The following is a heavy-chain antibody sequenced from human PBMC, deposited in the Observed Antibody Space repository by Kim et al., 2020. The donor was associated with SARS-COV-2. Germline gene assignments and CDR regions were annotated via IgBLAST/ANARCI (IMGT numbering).Heavy chain of an antibody. Sequence: SETLSRTCTVSGGSISSTSYYWGWIRQPPGKGLEWIGSIYYSGSTYYNPSLKSRVTISVDTSKNQFSLKLSSVTAADTAVYYCARLQGWIQLWYFDYWGQGTLVTVAS. CDR3: ARLQGWIQLWYFDY. V-gene: IGHV4-39*01. D-gene: IGHD5-18*01. J-gene: IGHJ4*02. CDR1: GGSISSTSYY. CDR2: IYYSGST.